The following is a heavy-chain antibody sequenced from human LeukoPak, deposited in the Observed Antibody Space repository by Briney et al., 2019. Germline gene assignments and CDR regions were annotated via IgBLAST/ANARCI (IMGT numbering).Heavy chain of an antibody. V-gene: IGHV3-11*01. D-gene: IGHD1-1*01. Sequence: SGGSLRLSCAASGFTFRNYYMIWIRQPTGKGLEWLSYISSNGNTIHYADSVRGRFTVSRDNVKNSLFVEMNSLRAEDTAVYYCARDGYNYFDFWGQGTLVTVSS. J-gene: IGHJ4*02. CDR2: ISSNGNTI. CDR1: GFTFRNYY. CDR3: ARDGYNYFDF.